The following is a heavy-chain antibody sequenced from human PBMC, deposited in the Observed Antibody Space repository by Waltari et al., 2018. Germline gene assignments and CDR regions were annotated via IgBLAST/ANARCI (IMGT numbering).Heavy chain of an antibody. Sequence: EVQLVESGGGLVQPGGSLRLSCAASGFTFSSYSMNWVRQAPGKGLEWVSYISSSSSTIYYADSVKGRFTISRDNAKNSLYLQMNSLRSEDTAVYYCATYLPEGIAAAGQYFQHWGQGTLVTVSS. J-gene: IGHJ1*01. CDR3: ATYLPEGIAAAGQYFQH. CDR1: GFTFSSYS. V-gene: IGHV3-48*04. CDR2: ISSSSSTI. D-gene: IGHD6-13*01.